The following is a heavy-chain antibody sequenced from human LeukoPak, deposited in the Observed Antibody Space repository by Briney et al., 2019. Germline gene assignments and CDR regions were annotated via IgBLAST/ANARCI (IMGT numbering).Heavy chain of an antibody. J-gene: IGHJ4*02. CDR2: ISWNSDSM. CDR1: GFTFDDYV. Sequence: GGSLRLSCAASGFTFDDYVMPWVRQAPGKGLEWVSGISWNSDSMGYADSVKGRFTISRDNAKNSLYLQINSLRAEDTAFYYCAKGKGGISYFDFWGQGTLVTVSS. D-gene: IGHD3-16*01. CDR3: AKGKGGISYFDF. V-gene: IGHV3-9*01.